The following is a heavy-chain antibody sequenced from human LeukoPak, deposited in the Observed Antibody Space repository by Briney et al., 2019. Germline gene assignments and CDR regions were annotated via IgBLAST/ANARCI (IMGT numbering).Heavy chain of an antibody. CDR2: INPNSGGT. CDR3: ARAYYDFWSGYYHYFDY. D-gene: IGHD3-3*01. CDR1: GYTFTGYY. Sequence: ASVKVSCKASGYTFTGYYMHWVRQAPGQGLEWMGWINPNSGGTNYAQKFQGRVTMTRDTSISTAYMELSRLRSDDTAVYYCARAYYDFWSGYYHYFDYWGQGTLVTVSS. V-gene: IGHV1-2*02. J-gene: IGHJ4*02.